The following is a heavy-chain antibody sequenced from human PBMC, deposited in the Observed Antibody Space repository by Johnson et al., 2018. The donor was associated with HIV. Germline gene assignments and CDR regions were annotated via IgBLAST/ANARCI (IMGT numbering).Heavy chain of an antibody. Sequence: QVQLVESGGGVVQPRRSLRLSCAASGFTFSNYAMNWVRQAPGKGLEWVAVISYDGIKKYYADSVKGRFTISGDSAKNTVFLQMNSLRVEDTAVYFCARVGISDYDLAAFDIWGQGTMVTVSS. CDR2: ISYDGIKK. V-gene: IGHV3-30-3*01. CDR3: ARVGISDYDLAAFDI. CDR1: GFTFSNYA. D-gene: IGHD3-3*01. J-gene: IGHJ3*02.